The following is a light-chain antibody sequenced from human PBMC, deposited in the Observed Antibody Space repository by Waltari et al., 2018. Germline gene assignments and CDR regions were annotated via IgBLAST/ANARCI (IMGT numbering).Light chain of an antibody. CDR3: QQLNSYPYT. CDR1: QGISSY. V-gene: IGKV1-9*01. CDR2: AAS. J-gene: IGKJ2*01. Sequence: IQLTQSPSSLSAFVGDSVTITCRASQGISSYLAWYQQKPGKAPKLLIYAASTLQSGVPSRFSGSGSGTDFTLTISSLQPEDFATYYCQQLNSYPYTFGQGTKLEIK.